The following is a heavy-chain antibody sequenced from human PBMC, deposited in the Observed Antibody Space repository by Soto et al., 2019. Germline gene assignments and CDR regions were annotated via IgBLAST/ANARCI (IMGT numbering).Heavy chain of an antibody. CDR1: GFTFNNYE. Sequence: PVGSLRLSCAASGFTFNNYEMNWVRQAPGKGLEWVSYISSSGSTIYYADSMKGRFTISRDNAKNSLYLQMNSLRAEDTAVYYCARGGVLVITYYFDYWGQGTLVTVSS. CDR3: ARGGVLVITYYFDY. J-gene: IGHJ4*02. D-gene: IGHD3-22*01. V-gene: IGHV3-48*03. CDR2: ISSSGSTI.